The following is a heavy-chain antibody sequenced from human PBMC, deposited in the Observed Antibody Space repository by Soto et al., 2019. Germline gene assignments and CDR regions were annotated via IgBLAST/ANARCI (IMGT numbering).Heavy chain of an antibody. D-gene: IGHD2-21*02. Sequence: QVQLVQSGAEVKKPGSSVKVSCKASGGNFSSYAISWLRQAPGQGLEWMGGIIPVFRTTNYEQKLHGRVTIAADATNSASYVEISLLTSAATAVYYWTTSSPYRLIQTPAGNQYCSPMDVWGQGTTVTVSS. CDR2: IIPVFRTT. CDR3: TTSSPYRLIQTPAGNQYCSPMDV. J-gene: IGHJ6*02. V-gene: IGHV1-69*01. CDR1: GGNFSSYA.